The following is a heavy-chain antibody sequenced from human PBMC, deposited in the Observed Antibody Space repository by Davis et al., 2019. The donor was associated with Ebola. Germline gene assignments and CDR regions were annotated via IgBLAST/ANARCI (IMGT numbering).Heavy chain of an antibody. J-gene: IGHJ4*02. CDR2: IHGSGTGA. V-gene: IGHV3-23*01. CDR3: VKDFTLSV. D-gene: IGHD2/OR15-2a*01. Sequence: GESLKISCAVSGFTFSNYTMTWVRQAPGKGLEWVSSIHGSGTGAFYADSVKGSFTISRDNSKTILYLEMNSGRAEDTAIYYCVKDFTLSVWGQGTLVTVSS. CDR1: GFTFSNYT.